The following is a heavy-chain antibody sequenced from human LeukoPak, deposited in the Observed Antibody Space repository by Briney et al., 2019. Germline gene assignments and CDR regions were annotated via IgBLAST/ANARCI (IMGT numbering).Heavy chain of an antibody. J-gene: IGHJ5*02. V-gene: IGHV5-51*01. D-gene: IGHD3-3*01. CDR1: GYSFTSCW. CDR2: IYPGDSDT. Sequence: GESLKISCKGSGYSFTSCWIGWVRQMPGKGLEWMGIIYPGDSDTRYSPSFQGQVTISADKSISTAYLQWSSLKASDTAMYYCARHDSYDFWSGSTGRFDPWGQGTLVTVSS. CDR3: ARHDSYDFWSGSTGRFDP.